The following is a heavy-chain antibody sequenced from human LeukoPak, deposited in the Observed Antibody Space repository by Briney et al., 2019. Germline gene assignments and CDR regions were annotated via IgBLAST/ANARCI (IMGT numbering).Heavy chain of an antibody. CDR3: AKSRSGSANWALQIFDN. D-gene: IGHD1-1*01. CDR1: GFTVSSNY. V-gene: IGHV3-53*01. J-gene: IGHJ4*02. Sequence: GGSLRLSCAASGFTVSSNYMSWVCQAPGKGLEWVSVIYSGGSTYYADSVKGRFTISRDNSNNTLFVQMNSLRAEDTAVYYCAKSRSGSANWALQIFDNWGQGALVTVPS. CDR2: IYSGGST.